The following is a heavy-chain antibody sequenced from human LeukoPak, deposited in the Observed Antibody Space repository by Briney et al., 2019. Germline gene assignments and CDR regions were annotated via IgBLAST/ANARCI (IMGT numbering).Heavy chain of an antibody. CDR2: ISACNGNT. D-gene: IGHD3-22*01. CDR1: GYTFTSYG. V-gene: IGHV1-18*01. Sequence: ASVKVSCKASGYTFTSYGISWVRQAPGQGLEWMGWISACNGNTNYAQKLQGRVTMTTDTSTSTAYMELRSLRSDDTAVYYCARGYYDSSGYYYPIDYWGQGTLVTVSS. J-gene: IGHJ4*02. CDR3: ARGYYDSSGYYYPIDY.